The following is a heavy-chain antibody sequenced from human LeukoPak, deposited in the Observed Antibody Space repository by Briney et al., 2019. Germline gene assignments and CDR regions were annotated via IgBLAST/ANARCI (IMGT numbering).Heavy chain of an antibody. CDR3: AKDHQQLVHYYYYYMDV. CDR2: IRYDGSNK. D-gene: IGHD6-13*01. CDR1: GFTFSSYA. J-gene: IGHJ6*03. Sequence: PGGSLXXSCAASGFTFSSYAMSWVRQAPGKGLEWVAFIRYDGSNKYYADSVKGRFTISRDNSKNTLYLQMNSLRAEDTAVYYCAKDHQQLVHYYYYYMDVWGKGTTVTVSS. V-gene: IGHV3-30*02.